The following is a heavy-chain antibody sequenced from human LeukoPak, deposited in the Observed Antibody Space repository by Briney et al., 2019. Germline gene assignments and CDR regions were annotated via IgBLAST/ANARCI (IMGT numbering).Heavy chain of an antibody. D-gene: IGHD3-3*01. CDR3: ASIRSGRTYYYYYYMDV. CDR2: IYYSGST. Sequence: SETLSLTCTVSGGSISSSSYYWGWIRQPPGKGLEWIGRIYYSGSTYYNPSLKSRVTISVDTSKNQFSLKLSSVTAADTAVYYCASIRSGRTYYYYYYMDVWGKGTTVTVSS. V-gene: IGHV4-39*07. CDR1: GGSISSSSYY. J-gene: IGHJ6*03.